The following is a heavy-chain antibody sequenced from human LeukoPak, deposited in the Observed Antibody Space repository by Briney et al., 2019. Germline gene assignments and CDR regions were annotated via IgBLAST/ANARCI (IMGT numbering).Heavy chain of an antibody. CDR1: GFTFGDYA. CDR3: TRDILNNWNYGLDY. Sequence: GGSLRLSCTASGFTFGDYAMGWVRQAPGKGLEWVGFIRSKAYGGTTEYAASVKGRFTISRDDSKSIAYLQMNSLKTEDTAVYYCTRDILNNWNYGLDYWGQGTLVTVSS. D-gene: IGHD1-7*01. J-gene: IGHJ4*02. V-gene: IGHV3-49*04. CDR2: IRSKAYGGTT.